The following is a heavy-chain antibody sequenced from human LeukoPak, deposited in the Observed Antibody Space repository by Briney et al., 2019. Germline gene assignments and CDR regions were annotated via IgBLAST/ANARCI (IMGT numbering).Heavy chain of an antibody. CDR2: ISGSGGNT. Sequence: GGSLRLSCAASGFTFSSYVMSWVRQAPGKGLEWVSAISGSGGNTYYADSVKGPFTISRDNSKNTLYLLLTSLRAEDTAVYYCAKDLSPLYYYYGMDVWGQGTTVTVSS. J-gene: IGHJ6*02. CDR3: AKDLSPLYYYYGMDV. D-gene: IGHD2/OR15-2a*01. V-gene: IGHV3-23*01. CDR1: GFTFSSYV.